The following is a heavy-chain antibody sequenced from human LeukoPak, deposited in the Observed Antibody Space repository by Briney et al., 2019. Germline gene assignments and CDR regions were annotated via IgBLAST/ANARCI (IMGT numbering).Heavy chain of an antibody. CDR2: TSGSGGST. D-gene: IGHD3-10*01. V-gene: IGHV3-23*01. Sequence: GGSLRLSCAASGFTFSSYAMSWVRQAPGKGLEWVSATSGSGGSTYYADSVKGRFTISRDNSKNTLYLQMNSLRAEDTAVYYCAKVGYYGSGSYYKVWGQGTMVTVSS. J-gene: IGHJ3*01. CDR3: AKVGYYGSGSYYKV. CDR1: GFTFSSYA.